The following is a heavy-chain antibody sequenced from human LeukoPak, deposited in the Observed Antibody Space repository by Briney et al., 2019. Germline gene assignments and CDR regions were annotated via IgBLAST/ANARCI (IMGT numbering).Heavy chain of an antibody. V-gene: IGHV3-23*01. D-gene: IGHD3-10*01. CDR2: ISGSGGST. CDR3: ARGDPYGSGSSFDS. Sequence: PGGSLRLSCAASGFTFSSYAMSWVRQAPGKGLEWVSAISGSGGSTYYADSVKGRFTISRENAKNSLYLQMNSLRGGDTAVYYCARGDPYGSGSSFDSWGQGTLVTVSS. CDR1: GFTFSSYA. J-gene: IGHJ4*02.